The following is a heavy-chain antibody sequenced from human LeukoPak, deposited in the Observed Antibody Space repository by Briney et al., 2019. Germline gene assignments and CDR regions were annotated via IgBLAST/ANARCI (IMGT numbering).Heavy chain of an antibody. CDR2: IRYDGSNK. CDR1: GFTFSSYG. V-gene: IGHV3-30*02. D-gene: IGHD1-20*01. Sequence: AGGSLRLSCAASGFTFSSYGMHWVRQAPGKGLEWVAFIRYDGSNKYYADSVKGRFTISRDNAKNSLYLQMNSLRAEDTAVYYCARDLTSHRPITGTYDYWGQGTLVTVSS. CDR3: ARDLTSHRPITGTYDY. J-gene: IGHJ4*02.